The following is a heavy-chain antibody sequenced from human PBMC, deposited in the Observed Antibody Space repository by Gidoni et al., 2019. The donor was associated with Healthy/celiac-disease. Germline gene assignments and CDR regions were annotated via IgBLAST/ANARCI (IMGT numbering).Heavy chain of an antibody. Sequence: QVQLQESGPGLVKPSETLSLTCTVSGCSVSRGSYYWSWIRQPPGKGLEWIGDMYYSGSTNYNPSLKSRVTISVDTSKNQLSLKLASVTAADTAVYYCTRGEGDDSNEYYYYGMDVWGQGTTVTVSS. CDR1: GCSVSRGSYY. D-gene: IGHD1-1*01. CDR2: MYYSGST. V-gene: IGHV4-61*01. CDR3: TRGEGDDSNEYYYYGMDV. J-gene: IGHJ6*02.